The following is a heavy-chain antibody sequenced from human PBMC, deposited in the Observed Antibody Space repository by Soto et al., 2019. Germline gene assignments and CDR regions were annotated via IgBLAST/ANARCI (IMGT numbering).Heavy chain of an antibody. D-gene: IGHD5-12*01. CDR2: VDYTGSYT. J-gene: IGHJ4*02. Sequence: VGSLRLSCSSSGFTFSGFSMNLFLQPPGKGLEWVSSVDYTGSYTFYAASVKGRFTISRDNSKNMVYLELNSLRAEDTAVYYCATRSGGFSEFDYWGQRTLVTVSS. CDR1: GFTFSGFS. V-gene: IGHV3-23*01. CDR3: ATRSGGFSEFDY.